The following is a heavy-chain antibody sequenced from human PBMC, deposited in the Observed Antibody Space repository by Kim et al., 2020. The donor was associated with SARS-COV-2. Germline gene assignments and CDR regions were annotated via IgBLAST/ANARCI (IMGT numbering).Heavy chain of an antibody. CDR1: GYSYTRYW. J-gene: IGHJ2*01. V-gene: IGHV5-51*01. D-gene: IGHD6-19*01. Sequence: GESLKISCEGSGYSYTRYWIGWVRQMPGKGLKWMGIIYPGDSDTRYGPSFQDQVTISADKSINTAYLQWSSLKASDTAIYYCARRNSGREYFDLWGRGTLVIVSS. CDR3: ARRNSGREYFDL. CDR2: IYPGDSDT.